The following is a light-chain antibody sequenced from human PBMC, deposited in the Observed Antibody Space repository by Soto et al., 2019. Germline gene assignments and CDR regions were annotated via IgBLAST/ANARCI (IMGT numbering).Light chain of an antibody. Sequence: QSALTQPASVSGSPGQSITISCTGTSSDVGGYNYVSWYQQHPGKAPKLMVYEVSNRPSGVSNRFSGSKSGNTASLTISGLQAEDEADYYCSSYTSSSTLPYVFGTGTKVTVI. J-gene: IGLJ1*01. CDR3: SSYTSSSTLPYV. V-gene: IGLV2-14*01. CDR2: EVS. CDR1: SSDVGGYNY.